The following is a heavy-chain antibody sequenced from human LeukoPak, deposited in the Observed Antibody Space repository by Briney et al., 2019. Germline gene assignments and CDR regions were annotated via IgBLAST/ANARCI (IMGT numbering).Heavy chain of an antibody. CDR1: GFIFNSYG. CDR3: ARDGVMTETPFYFDS. Sequence: GGSLRLSCTGSGFIFNSYGINWVRQAPGKGLEWVAYISSSTSNIFYADSVKGRFIISRDRAKDSVLLQMNSLRVEDTALYFCARDGVMTETPFYFDSWGQGALVTVSS. J-gene: IGHJ4*02. D-gene: IGHD2-21*02. CDR2: ISSSTSNI. V-gene: IGHV3-48*01.